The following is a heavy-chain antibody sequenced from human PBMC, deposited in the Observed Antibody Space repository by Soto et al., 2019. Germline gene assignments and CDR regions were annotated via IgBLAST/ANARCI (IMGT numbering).Heavy chain of an antibody. D-gene: IGHD5-18*01. J-gene: IGHJ4*02. V-gene: IGHV4-4*02. CDR1: GGSVSSTNW. Sequence: SETLSLTCAVSGGSVSSTNWWSWVRQSPGKGLEWIGDIYHIGSTNYNPSLRGRVTISVDKSNNQFSLTLKYVTAADTAVYYCARHGAIYSNSWYDFDYWGQGTLVTVSS. CDR3: ARHGAIYSNSWYDFDY. CDR2: IYHIGST.